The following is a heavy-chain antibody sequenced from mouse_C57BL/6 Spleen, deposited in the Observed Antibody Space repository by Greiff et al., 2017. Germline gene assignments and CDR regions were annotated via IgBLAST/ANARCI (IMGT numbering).Heavy chain of an antibody. D-gene: IGHD1-1*01. Sequence: QVQLQQPGAELARPGASVKLSCKASGYTFTSYGISWVKQRTGQGLEWIGEIYPRSGNTYYNEKFKGKATLTADKSSSTAYMELRSLTSEDSAVYFCARGGYYYGSSYSWYFDVWGTGTTVTVSS. V-gene: IGHV1-81*01. CDR2: IYPRSGNT. CDR3: ARGGYYYGSSYSWYFDV. CDR1: GYTFTSYG. J-gene: IGHJ1*03.